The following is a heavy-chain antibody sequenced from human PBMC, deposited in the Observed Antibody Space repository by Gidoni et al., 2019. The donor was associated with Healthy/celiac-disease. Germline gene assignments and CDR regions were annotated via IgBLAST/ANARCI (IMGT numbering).Heavy chain of an antibody. V-gene: IGHV4-59*01. Sequence: QVQLQESGPGLVKPSETLSLTCTGSGGSISSYDWSWMRQPPGKVLEWIGYIYYSGSTNYNPSLKRRVTISVDTSTNQFSLKLSSVTAADTAVYYCATRDYGDQGVFDYWGQGTLVTVSS. CDR3: ATRDYGDQGVFDY. J-gene: IGHJ4*02. CDR2: IYYSGST. CDR1: GGSISSYD. D-gene: IGHD4-17*01.